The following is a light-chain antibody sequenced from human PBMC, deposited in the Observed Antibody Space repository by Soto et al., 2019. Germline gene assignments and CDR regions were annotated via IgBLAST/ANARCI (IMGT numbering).Light chain of an antibody. J-gene: IGLJ2*01. Sequence: QSALTQPPSVSGSPGQSVTISCTGSSSDVGSNNRVSWYQQPPGTAPKFIIYEVSNRPSGVPDRFSGSKSGNTASLTISGLQAEDEADYSCSSYISSSSSVVFGGGTKLTVL. CDR2: EVS. CDR1: SSDVGSNNR. V-gene: IGLV2-18*02. CDR3: SSYISSSSSVV.